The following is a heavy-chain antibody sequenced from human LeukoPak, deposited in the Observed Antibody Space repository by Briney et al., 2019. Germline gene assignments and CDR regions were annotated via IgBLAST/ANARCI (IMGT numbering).Heavy chain of an antibody. Sequence: GGSLRLSCAASGFTFSTSGMHWVRQTPGKGLEWVAVIWFDGSKIYYTDSVKGRFTISRDNSKNTLFLQMNSLRAEDSGVYYYARDLAKGRYFDYWGQGTLVTVSS. D-gene: IGHD1-26*01. V-gene: IGHV3-33*01. CDR3: ARDLAKGRYFDY. J-gene: IGHJ4*02. CDR1: GFTFSTSG. CDR2: IWFDGSKI.